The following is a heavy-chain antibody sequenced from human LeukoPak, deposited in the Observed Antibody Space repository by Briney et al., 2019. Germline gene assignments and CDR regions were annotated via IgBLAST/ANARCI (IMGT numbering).Heavy chain of an antibody. CDR3: ARHASHDATSGYYFAY. Sequence: GESLKISCDGSGYSFSYFWIVWVRQMPGQGLGWMGIIYPGDSDTRYSPSFQGQVTISADKSISTAYLQWRSLKASDTAMYYCARHASHDATSGYYFAYWGQGTLVTVSS. J-gene: IGHJ4*02. D-gene: IGHD3-22*01. CDR2: IYPGDSDT. CDR1: GYSFSYFW. V-gene: IGHV5-51*01.